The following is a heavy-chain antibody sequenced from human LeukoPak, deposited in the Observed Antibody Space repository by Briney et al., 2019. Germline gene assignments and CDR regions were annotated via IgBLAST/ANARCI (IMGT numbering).Heavy chain of an antibody. CDR3: ARGKEYSSSSELYCFDC. Sequence: SETLSLTCAVYGGSFSGYYWSWIRQPPGKGLEWIGEINHSGSTNYNPSLKSRVTISVDTSKNQFSLKLSSVTAADTAVYYCARGKEYSSSSELYCFDCWGQGTLVTVSS. V-gene: IGHV4-34*01. D-gene: IGHD6-6*01. CDR1: GGSFSGYY. J-gene: IGHJ4*02. CDR2: INHSGST.